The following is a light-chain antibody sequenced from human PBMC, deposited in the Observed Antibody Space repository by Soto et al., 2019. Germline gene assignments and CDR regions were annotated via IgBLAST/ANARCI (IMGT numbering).Light chain of an antibody. CDR1: QDISNY. CDR2: DVS. V-gene: IGKV1-33*01. CDR3: LQYDNHPIT. Sequence: DIQMTQAPPSVSASVGDRVTITCQASQDISNYLNWYQQKPGKAPKLLMYDVSNLETGVPSRFSGSGSGTDFTFTISSLQPEDIATYYCLQYDNHPITFGQGTRLDIK. J-gene: IGKJ5*01.